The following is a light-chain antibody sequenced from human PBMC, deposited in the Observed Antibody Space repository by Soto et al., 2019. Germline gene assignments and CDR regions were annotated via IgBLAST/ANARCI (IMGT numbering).Light chain of an antibody. Sequence: EIVLTQSPATLSLSPGERATLSCRASQSVSNFLAWYQQKPGQAPRLLVSDASNRATGIPGMFSGSGSGKDFSLTTGSLEAEDFAVYLWQQRSKWPLTVGQGTNVEIQ. CDR1: QSVSNF. CDR3: QQRSKWPLT. CDR2: DAS. V-gene: IGKV3-11*01. J-gene: IGKJ1*01.